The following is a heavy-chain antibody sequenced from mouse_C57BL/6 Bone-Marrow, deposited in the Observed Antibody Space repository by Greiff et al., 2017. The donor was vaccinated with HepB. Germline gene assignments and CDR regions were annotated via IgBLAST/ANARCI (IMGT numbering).Heavy chain of an antibody. CDR3: AGRKNNYGYFDC. CDR2: ISSGGSYT. J-gene: IGHJ2*01. Sequence: EVQRVESGGDLVKPGGSLKLSCAASGFTFSSYGMSWVRQTPDKRLEWVATISSGGSYTYYPDSVKGRFTISRDNAKNTLYLQMSSLKSEDTAMYYCAGRKNNYGYFDCWGGGTALTVSS. V-gene: IGHV5-6*01. D-gene: IGHD1-1*01. CDR1: GFTFSSYG.